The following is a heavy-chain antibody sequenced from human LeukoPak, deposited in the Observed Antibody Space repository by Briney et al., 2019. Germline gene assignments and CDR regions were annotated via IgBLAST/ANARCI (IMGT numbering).Heavy chain of an antibody. CDR2: INPSGGST. CDR3: AKSEVGAISWVH. D-gene: IGHD1-26*01. J-gene: IGHJ4*02. Sequence: ASVKVSCKASGYTFTNYYMHWVRHAPGQGLEWMGIINPSGGSTSYAQKFQGRVTMTRDTSTSTVSMELSSLRSEDTAVYYCAKSEVGAISWVHWGQGTLVIVSS. CDR1: GYTFTNYY. V-gene: IGHV1-46*01.